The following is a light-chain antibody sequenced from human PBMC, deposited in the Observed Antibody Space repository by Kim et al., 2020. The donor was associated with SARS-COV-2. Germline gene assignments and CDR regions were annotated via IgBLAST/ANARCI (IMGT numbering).Light chain of an antibody. CDR3: SSYTTSSTYV. V-gene: IGLV2-14*03. CDR1: SSDVGGYNY. Sequence: GQAVTISCTGTSSDVGGYNYVSWYQHHPGKAPKVMIYDVSNRPSGVSNRFSGSKSGNTASLTISGLQAEDEADYYCSSYTTSSTYVFGTGTKVTVL. J-gene: IGLJ1*01. CDR2: DVS.